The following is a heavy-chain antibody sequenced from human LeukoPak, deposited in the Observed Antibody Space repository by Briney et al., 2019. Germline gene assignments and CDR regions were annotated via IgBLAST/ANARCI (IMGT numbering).Heavy chain of an antibody. CDR3: ASFGGSGNYGVHNWFDP. Sequence: SETLPLTCTVSGGSISSSSYYWGWIRQPPGKGLEWIGSIYYSGSTYYNPSLKSRVTISVDTSKNQFSLKLSSVTAADTAVYYCASFGGSGNYGVHNWFDPWGQGTLVTVSS. J-gene: IGHJ5*02. V-gene: IGHV4-39*07. CDR2: IYYSGST. D-gene: IGHD4-17*01. CDR1: GGSISSSSYY.